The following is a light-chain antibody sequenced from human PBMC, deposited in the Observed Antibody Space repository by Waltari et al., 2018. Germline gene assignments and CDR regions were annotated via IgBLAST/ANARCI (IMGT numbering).Light chain of an antibody. CDR3: MIFHGNAWV. V-gene: IGLV5-45*03. CDR2: YQSDSDK. CDR1: SGINVGAYR. J-gene: IGLJ2*01. Sequence: QAVLTQPSSLSASPGASASLTCTLRSGINVGAYRIYWYQQKPGSPPQYLLRYQSDSDKGLGSGVPSRFSGSKDASANAGILLISGLQSVDEADYYCMIFHGNAWVFGGGTKLTVL.